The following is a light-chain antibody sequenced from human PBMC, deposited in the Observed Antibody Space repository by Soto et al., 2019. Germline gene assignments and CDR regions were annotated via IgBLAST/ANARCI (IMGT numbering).Light chain of an antibody. V-gene: IGKV3-20*01. CDR1: QSVGSRF. Sequence: EIALTQSPGTLSLSPGERATLPCRASQSVGSRFLAWYQQKPGQAPRLLISGTFSRATGIPDRFSGSGSGTDFTLTISSLQPEDFATYYCQQSFSIWKFGQGTKVDI. J-gene: IGKJ1*01. CDR3: QQSFSIWK. CDR2: GTF.